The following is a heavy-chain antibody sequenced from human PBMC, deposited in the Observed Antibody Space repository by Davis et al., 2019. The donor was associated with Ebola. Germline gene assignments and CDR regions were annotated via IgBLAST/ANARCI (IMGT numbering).Heavy chain of an antibody. CDR1: GGSISSSSYY. J-gene: IGHJ4*02. CDR2: MYYSGST. CDR3: ARGGIFTNTAMASEG. V-gene: IGHV4-39*07. Sequence: SETLSLTCNVSGGSISSSSYYWGWIRQPPGKGLEWIGSMYYSGSTNYNPSLKSRVTISVDTSKNQFSLKLSSVTAADTAVYYCARGGIFTNTAMASEGWGQGTLVTVSS. D-gene: IGHD5-18*01.